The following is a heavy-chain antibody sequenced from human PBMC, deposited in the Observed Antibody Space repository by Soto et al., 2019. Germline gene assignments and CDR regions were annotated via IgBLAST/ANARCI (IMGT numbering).Heavy chain of an antibody. J-gene: IGHJ4*02. Sequence: QVQLVQSGAEVKKPGSSVKVSCKASGGTFSSYAISWVRQAPGQGLEWMGGIIPIFGTANYAQKFQGRVTITADEATSTAYMERSSLRSEDTAVYYCARDPDTAITPADYWGQGTLVTVSS. CDR2: IIPIFGTA. CDR1: GGTFSSYA. V-gene: IGHV1-69*01. D-gene: IGHD5-18*01. CDR3: ARDPDTAITPADY.